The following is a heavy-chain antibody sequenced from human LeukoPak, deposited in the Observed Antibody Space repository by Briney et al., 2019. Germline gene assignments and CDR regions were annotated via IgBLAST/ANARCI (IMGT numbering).Heavy chain of an antibody. CDR2: ISAYNGNT. CDR1: GYTFTSYG. D-gene: IGHD2-2*01. CDR3: ARVPVDIVVVPAALSWFDP. V-gene: IGHV1-18*01. J-gene: IGHJ5*02. Sequence: GASVKVSCKASGYTFTSYGISWVRQAPGQGLEWMGWISAYNGNTNYAQKLQGRVTMTTDTSTSTAYMELRSLGSDDTAVYYCARVPVDIVVVPAALSWFDPWGQGTLVTVSS.